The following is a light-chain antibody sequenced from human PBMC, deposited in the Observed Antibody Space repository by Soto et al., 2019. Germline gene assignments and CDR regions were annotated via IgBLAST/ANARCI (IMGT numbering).Light chain of an antibody. Sequence: EIVMMQSPATLSVSPGERATLSCRASQSVSGDLAWYQQKPGQAPRLLIYGPSTRATGIPARFSGRGSGTEFTLTISGLQSEDFAIYFCQQYKSWPITFGQGTRLEIK. V-gene: IGKV3-15*01. CDR2: GPS. J-gene: IGKJ5*01. CDR3: QQYKSWPIT. CDR1: QSVSGD.